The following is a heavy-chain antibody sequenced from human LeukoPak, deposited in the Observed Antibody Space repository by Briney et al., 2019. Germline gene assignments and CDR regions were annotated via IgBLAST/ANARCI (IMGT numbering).Heavy chain of an antibody. CDR3: ARVYISGYSYVNWFDP. V-gene: IGHV1-18*01. CDR2: ISAYNGNT. D-gene: IGHD5-18*01. CDR1: GYTFTSYG. J-gene: IGHJ5*02. Sequence: GASVKVSCKASGYTFTSYGISWVRQAPGQGLGWMGWISAYNGNTNYAQKLQGGVTMTTDTSTSTAYMELRSLRSDDTAVYYCARVYISGYSYVNWFDPWGQGTLVTVSS.